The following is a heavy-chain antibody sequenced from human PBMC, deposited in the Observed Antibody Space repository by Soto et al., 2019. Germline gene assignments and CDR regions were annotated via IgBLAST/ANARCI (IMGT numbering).Heavy chain of an antibody. CDR2: ISYDGSNK. J-gene: IGHJ5*02. D-gene: IGHD1-26*01. CDR3: ARPPSTVRDISWFDP. Sequence: GGSLRLSCVASGFTFSSYGMHWVRQAPGKGLEWVAVISYDGSNKYYADSVKGRFTISRDNSKNTLYLQMNSLRAEDTAVYYCARPPSTVRDISWFDPWGQGTLVTVSS. V-gene: IGHV3-30*03. CDR1: GFTFSSYG.